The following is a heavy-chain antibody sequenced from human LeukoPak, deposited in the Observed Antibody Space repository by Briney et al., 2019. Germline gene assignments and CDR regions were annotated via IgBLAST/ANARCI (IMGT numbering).Heavy chain of an antibody. D-gene: IGHD1-14*01. CDR2: IWYDGSNK. Sequence: SGGSLRLSCAASGFTFSSYGMHWVRQAPGKGLEWVAVIWYDGSNKYYADSVKGRFTISRDNSKNTLYLQMNSLRAEDTAVYYCARDGSWNHARGFDHWGQGTLVTVSS. CDR3: ARDGSWNHARGFDH. J-gene: IGHJ4*02. V-gene: IGHV3-33*01. CDR1: GFTFSSYG.